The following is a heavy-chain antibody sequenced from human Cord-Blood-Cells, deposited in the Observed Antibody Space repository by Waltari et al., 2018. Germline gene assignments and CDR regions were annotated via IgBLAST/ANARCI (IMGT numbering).Heavy chain of an antibody. CDR2: IKHSGST. D-gene: IGHD6-13*01. CDR1: GGSFSGYY. CDR3: APIAAAEAFDI. Sequence: QVQLQQWGAGLLKPSETLSLTCAVYGGSFSGYYWSWIRQPPGKGLEWIGEIKHSGSTNYNPSLKSRVTISVDTSKNQFSLKLSSVTAADTAVYYCAPIAAAEAFDIWGQGTMVTVSS. J-gene: IGHJ3*02. V-gene: IGHV4-34*01.